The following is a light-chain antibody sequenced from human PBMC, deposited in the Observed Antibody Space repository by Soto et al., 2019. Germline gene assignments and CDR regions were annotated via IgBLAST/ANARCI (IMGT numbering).Light chain of an antibody. Sequence: IVLTQSPGTLSLSPGERTTLSCRASQSISRYLAWYQQKPGQGPRLLIYGASSRATGTPDRFSGSGSGTDYTLAISRLEPEDFAVYYCQQYGYSFWTFGQGTKVDIK. J-gene: IGKJ1*01. V-gene: IGKV3-20*01. CDR1: QSISRY. CDR2: GAS. CDR3: QQYGYSFWT.